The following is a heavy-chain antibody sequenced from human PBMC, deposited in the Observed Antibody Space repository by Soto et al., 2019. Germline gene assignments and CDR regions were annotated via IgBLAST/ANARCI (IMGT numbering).Heavy chain of an antibody. Sequence: GGSLRLSCAASGFTFSSYSMNWVRQAPGKGLEWVSSISSSSSYIYYADSVKGRFTISRDNAKNSLYLQMNSLRAEDTAVYYCASRRVSYSSLVGMDVWGQGTTVTVSS. CDR1: GFTFSSYS. V-gene: IGHV3-21*01. CDR2: ISSSSSYI. D-gene: IGHD4-4*01. J-gene: IGHJ6*02. CDR3: ASRRVSYSSLVGMDV.